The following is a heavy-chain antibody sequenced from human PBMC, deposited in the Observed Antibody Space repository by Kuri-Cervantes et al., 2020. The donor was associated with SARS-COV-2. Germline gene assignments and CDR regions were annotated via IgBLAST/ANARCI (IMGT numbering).Heavy chain of an antibody. CDR3: ARERRTDGYRDGFDL. J-gene: IGHJ4*02. V-gene: IGHV1-69*05. Sequence: SVKVSCKASGGTFSSYAISWVRQAPGQGLEWMGGIIPIFGTANYAQKFQGRVTITTDESTSTAYMELSSLRSEDTAVYYCARERRTDGYRDGFDLWGQGTLVTVSS. D-gene: IGHD5-18*01. CDR2: IIPIFGTA. CDR1: GGTFSSYA.